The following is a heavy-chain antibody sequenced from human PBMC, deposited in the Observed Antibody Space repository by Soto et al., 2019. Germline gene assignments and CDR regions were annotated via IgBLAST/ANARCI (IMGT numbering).Heavy chain of an antibody. J-gene: IGHJ6*02. CDR2: IIPIFGTA. CDR3: ATPNYGRPPYYYYYGMDV. CDR1: GGTFSSYA. V-gene: IGHV1-69*01. D-gene: IGHD4-17*01. Sequence: QVQLVQSGAEVKKPGSSVKVSCKASGGTFSSYAISWVRQAPGQGLEWMGGIIPIFGTANYAQKFQGRVTITADESTSTAYMELSSLRSEYTAVYYCATPNYGRPPYYYYYGMDVWGQGTTVTVSS.